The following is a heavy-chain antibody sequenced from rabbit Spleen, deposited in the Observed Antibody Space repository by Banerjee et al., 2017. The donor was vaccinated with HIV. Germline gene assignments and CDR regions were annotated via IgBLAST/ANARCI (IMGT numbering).Heavy chain of an antibody. V-gene: IGHV1S45*01. Sequence: QEQLVESGGGLVKPGGTLTLTCKASGIDFNDDVYMCWVRQPPGKGLEWIACVGGGGFTYSATWATGRFTISKASSTTVTLQVTSLTAADTATYFCARDGAGGSYFALWGQGTLVTVS. J-gene: IGHJ3*01. CDR2: VGGGGFT. CDR1: GIDFNDDVY. CDR3: ARDGAGGSYFAL. D-gene: IGHD8-1*01.